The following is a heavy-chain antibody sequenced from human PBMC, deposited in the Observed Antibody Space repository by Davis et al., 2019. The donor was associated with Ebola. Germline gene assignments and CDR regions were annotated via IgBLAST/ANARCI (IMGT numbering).Heavy chain of an antibody. CDR2: INPRGGST. CDR1: GYTFTSYY. J-gene: IGHJ4*02. D-gene: IGHD6-13*01. Sequence: ASVKVSCKASGYTFTSYYMHWVRQAPGQGLEWMGIINPRGGSTSYAQKFQGRVTMTRDTSTSTVYMELSSLRSEDTAVYYCARDLTVRGIAAAGSGYWGQGTLVTVSS. CDR3: ARDLTVRGIAAAGSGY. V-gene: IGHV1-46*01.